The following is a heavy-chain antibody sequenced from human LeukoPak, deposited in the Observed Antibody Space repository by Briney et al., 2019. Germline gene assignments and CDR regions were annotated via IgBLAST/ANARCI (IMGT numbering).Heavy chain of an antibody. Sequence: SETLSLTCAVYGGSFSGYYWSWIRQPPGKGLEWIGEINHSGSTNYNPSLKGRVTISVDTSKNQFSLKLSSVTAADTAVYYCARIVVVPAAHRGGDYWGQGTLVTVSS. CDR3: ARIVVVPAAHRGGDY. CDR1: GGSFSGYY. D-gene: IGHD2-2*01. CDR2: INHSGST. J-gene: IGHJ4*02. V-gene: IGHV4-34*01.